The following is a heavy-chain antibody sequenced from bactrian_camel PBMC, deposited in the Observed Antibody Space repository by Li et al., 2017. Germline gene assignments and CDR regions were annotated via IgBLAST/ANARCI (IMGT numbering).Heavy chain of an antibody. J-gene: IGHJ6*01. CDR1: GSTVSSSY. CDR3: GAVPKGSLCRYDNFAY. V-gene: IGHV3S6*01. CDR2: LYSVGGDT. Sequence: HVQLVESGGGLVQPGGSLRLSCAVSGSTVSSSYMNWVRQAPGKEREGVAHLYSVGGDTYYADSVKGRFTISQDNNKNTLYLQMDSLKPEDTAIYYCGAVPKGSLCRYDNFAYSGQGTQVTVS. D-gene: IGHD3*01.